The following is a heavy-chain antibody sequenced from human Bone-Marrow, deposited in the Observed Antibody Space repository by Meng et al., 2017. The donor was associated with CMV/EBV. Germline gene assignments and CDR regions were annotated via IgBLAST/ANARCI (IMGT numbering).Heavy chain of an antibody. Sequence: GESLKISCAASGFTFSTYWMTWVRQAPGKGLEWVANINQDGSQKYYVDSVKGRFTISRDNAKNSLSLQMNSLRAEDTAVYYCARDMDVWGQGTTVTFSS. CDR3: ARDMDV. CDR2: INQDGSQK. V-gene: IGHV3-7*01. CDR1: GFTFSTYW. J-gene: IGHJ6*02.